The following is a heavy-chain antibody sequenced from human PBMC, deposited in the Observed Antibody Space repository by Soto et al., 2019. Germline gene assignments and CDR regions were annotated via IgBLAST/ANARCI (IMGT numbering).Heavy chain of an antibody. D-gene: IGHD3-22*01. J-gene: IGHJ3*02. V-gene: IGHV1-18*01. CDR2: ISAYNGNT. Sequence: QVQLVQSGAEVKKPGASVKVSCKASGYTFTSYGISWVRQAPGQGLGWMGWISAYNGNTNYAQKLQGRVTMTTDTSTSTAYMELRSLRSDDTAVYYCARERSGYYHHTDAFDIWGQGTMVTVSS. CDR3: ARERSGYYHHTDAFDI. CDR1: GYTFTSYG.